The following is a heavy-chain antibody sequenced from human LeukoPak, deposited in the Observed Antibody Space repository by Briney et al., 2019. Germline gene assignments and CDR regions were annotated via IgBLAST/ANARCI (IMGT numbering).Heavy chain of an antibody. V-gene: IGHV4-39*01. Sequence: PSETLSLTCTVSGGSISSSSYYWGWIRQPPGKGLEWIGSIYYSGSTYYNPSLKSRVTISVDTSKNQFSLKLSSVTAADTAVYYCATGSPIIRNQPNNWFDPWGQGTLVTVSS. CDR1: GGSISSSSYY. D-gene: IGHD2-2*01. CDR2: IYYSGST. CDR3: ATGSPIIRNQPNNWFDP. J-gene: IGHJ5*02.